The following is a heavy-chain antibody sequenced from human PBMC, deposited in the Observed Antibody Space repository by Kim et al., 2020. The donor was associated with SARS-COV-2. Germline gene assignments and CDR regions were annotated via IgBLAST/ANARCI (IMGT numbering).Heavy chain of an antibody. CDR3: ARGVYGDAGCFDY. D-gene: IGHD4-17*01. Sequence: GGSLRLSCAASGFTFDDYGMSWVRQAPGKGLEWVSGINWNGGSTGDADSVKGRFTISRDNAKNSLYLQMNSLRAEDTVLYHCARGVYGDAGCFDYWGPGTLVTASS. V-gene: IGHV3-20*01. CDR1: GFTFDDYG. J-gene: IGHJ4*02. CDR2: INWNGGST.